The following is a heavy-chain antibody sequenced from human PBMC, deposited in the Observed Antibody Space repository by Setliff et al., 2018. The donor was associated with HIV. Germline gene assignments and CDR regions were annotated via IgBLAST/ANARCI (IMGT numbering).Heavy chain of an antibody. V-gene: IGHV4-39*01. J-gene: IGHJ4*02. CDR2: IYYSGST. D-gene: IGHD3-10*01. CDR1: SDSIGSSSYY. Sequence: SETLSLTCTVSSDSIGSSSYYWACIRQPPGKGLEWIGNIYYSGSTYSNPSLKTRVTISVDGSKNQFSLKMKSVTAADTAVYYCARWHPPYGFWEEDYWGQGTLVTVSS. CDR3: ARWHPPYGFWEEDY.